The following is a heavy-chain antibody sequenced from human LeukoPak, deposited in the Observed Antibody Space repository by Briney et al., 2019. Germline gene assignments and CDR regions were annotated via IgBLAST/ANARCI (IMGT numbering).Heavy chain of an antibody. D-gene: IGHD3-3*01. CDR3: AKDSEWLPQSYFDY. CDR2: INPNSGGT. CDR1: GYTFTGYY. J-gene: IGHJ4*02. V-gene: IGHV1-2*02. Sequence: ASVKVSCKASGYTFTGYYMHWVRQAPGQGLEWMGWINPNSGGTNYAQKFQGRVTMTRDTSISTAYMELSRLRSDDTAVYYCAKDSEWLPQSYFDYWGQGTLVTVSS.